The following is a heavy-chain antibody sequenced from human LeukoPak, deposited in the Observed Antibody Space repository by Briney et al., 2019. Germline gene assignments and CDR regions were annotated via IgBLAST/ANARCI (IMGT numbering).Heavy chain of an antibody. V-gene: IGHV4-4*07. D-gene: IGHD2-2*01. CDR1: GGSISSYY. CDR2: IYTSGST. CDR3: ARVVIVPAAIGAFGAFDI. Sequence: SETLSLTCTVSGGSISSYYRSWIRQPAGKGLEWIGRIYTSGSTNYNPSLKSRVTMSVDTSKNQFSLKLSSVTAADTAVYYCARVVIVPAAIGAFGAFDIWGQGTMVTVSS. J-gene: IGHJ3*02.